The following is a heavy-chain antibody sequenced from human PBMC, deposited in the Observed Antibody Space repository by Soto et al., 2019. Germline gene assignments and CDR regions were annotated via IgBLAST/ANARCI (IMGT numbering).Heavy chain of an antibody. CDR1: GYSFTSYW. CDR2: IYPGDSDT. CDR3: ARRGGSSSWYEDYYYGMDV. J-gene: IGHJ6*02. V-gene: IGHV5-51*01. D-gene: IGHD6-13*01. Sequence: GESLKISCKGSGYSFTSYWIGWVRQIPGKGLEWMGIIYPGDSDTRYSPSFQGQVTISADKSISTAYLQWSSLKASDTAMYYCARRGGSSSWYEDYYYGMDVWGQGTTVTVSS.